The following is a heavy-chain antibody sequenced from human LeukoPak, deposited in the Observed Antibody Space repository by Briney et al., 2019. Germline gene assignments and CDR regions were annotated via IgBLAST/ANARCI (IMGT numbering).Heavy chain of an antibody. J-gene: IGHJ6*03. D-gene: IGHD3-10*01. CDR2: IYYSGST. CDR3: ASRYGSGSYYKSRSYYMDV. CDR1: GGSISSSSYY. Sequence: PSETLSLTCTVSGGSISSSSYYWGWIRQPPGKGLEWIGSIYYSGSTYYNPSLKSRVTISVDTSKNQFSLKLGSVTAADTAVYYCASRYGSGSYYKSRSYYMDVWGKGTTVTVSS. V-gene: IGHV4-39*07.